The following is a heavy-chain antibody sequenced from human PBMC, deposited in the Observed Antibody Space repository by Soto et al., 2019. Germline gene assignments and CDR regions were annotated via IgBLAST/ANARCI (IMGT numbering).Heavy chain of an antibody. D-gene: IGHD1-20*01. CDR1: GYTVSVLF. Sequence: ASVKIACKVSGYTVSVLFMHWVRQAPGKGLEWMGGFDPEDGETIYAQKFQGRVTMTEDTSTDTAYMELSSLRSEDTAVYYCATVVFITGTTKWSDPWGQGTLVTVSS. CDR3: ATVVFITGTTKWSDP. CDR2: FDPEDGET. J-gene: IGHJ5*02. V-gene: IGHV1-24*01.